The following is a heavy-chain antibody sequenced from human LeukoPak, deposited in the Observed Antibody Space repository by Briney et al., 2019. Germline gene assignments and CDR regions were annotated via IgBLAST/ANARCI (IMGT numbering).Heavy chain of an antibody. D-gene: IGHD3-22*01. J-gene: IGHJ4*02. CDR3: ARRDYYDSSGYSRLPTTQYYFDY. Sequence: PSETLSLTCTVSGGSISSYYWSWIRQPPGKGLEWIGYIYYSGSTNYNPSLKSRVTISVDTSKNQFSLKLSSVTAADTAVYYCARRDYYDSSGYSRLPTTQYYFDYWGQGTLVTVSS. V-gene: IGHV4-59*12. CDR1: GGSISSYY. CDR2: IYYSGST.